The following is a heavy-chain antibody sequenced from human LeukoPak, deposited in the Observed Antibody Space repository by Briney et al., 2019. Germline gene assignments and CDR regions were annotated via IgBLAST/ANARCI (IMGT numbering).Heavy chain of an antibody. V-gene: IGHV3-23*01. CDR1: GFTFSSYA. CDR3: AKDQVRFFPVCMDV. D-gene: IGHD3-3*01. Sequence: PGGSLRLSCAASGFTFSSYAMSWVRQAPGKGLEWVSAISGSGSSTYSADSVKGRFTISRDNSKNTLYLQMNSLRAEDTAVYYCAKDQVRFFPVCMDVWGQGTLVTVSS. CDR2: ISGSGSST. J-gene: IGHJ4*02.